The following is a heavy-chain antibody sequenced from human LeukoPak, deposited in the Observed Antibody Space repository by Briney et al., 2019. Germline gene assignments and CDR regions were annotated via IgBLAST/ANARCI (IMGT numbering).Heavy chain of an antibody. CDR1: GFTFSSYS. D-gene: IGHD2-15*01. CDR2: ISSSSSYI. Sequence: GGSLRLSCAASGFTFSSYSMNWVRQAPGKGLEWVSSISSSSSYIYYADSMKGRFTISRDNAKNSLYLQMNSLRAEDTAVYYCAREPRGYCSGGSCYPAFDYWGQGTLVTVSS. CDR3: AREPRGYCSGGSCYPAFDY. J-gene: IGHJ4*02. V-gene: IGHV3-21*01.